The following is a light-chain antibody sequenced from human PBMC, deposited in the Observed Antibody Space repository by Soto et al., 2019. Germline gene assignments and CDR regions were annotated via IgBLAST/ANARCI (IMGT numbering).Light chain of an antibody. CDR3: QQYASSPLT. J-gene: IGKJ4*01. CDR2: GAF. V-gene: IGKV3-20*01. Sequence: EIVLTQSPGTLSLSPGEKATLSCKSSQSVSRSYLAWYQQKFGQAPRLLIYGAFSRATGIPDRFSGSGSGTDFTLTISRLEPEDFEVYYCQQYASSPLTFGGGTKVEIK. CDR1: QSVSRSY.